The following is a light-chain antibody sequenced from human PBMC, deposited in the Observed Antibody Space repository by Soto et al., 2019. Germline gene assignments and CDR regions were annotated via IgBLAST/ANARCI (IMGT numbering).Light chain of an antibody. V-gene: IGKV3-20*01. CDR1: ESVTNNY. CDR2: GAS. CDR3: QQYGVSPLMYT. Sequence: EIVLMQSPGTLSLSPGERATLSCRASESVTNNYLAWYQQKPGQAPRLLIYGASSRATGVPDRFSGSGSGTDFTLAITRLETEDFAVYHCQQYGVSPLMYTFGQGTMLGVK. J-gene: IGKJ2*01.